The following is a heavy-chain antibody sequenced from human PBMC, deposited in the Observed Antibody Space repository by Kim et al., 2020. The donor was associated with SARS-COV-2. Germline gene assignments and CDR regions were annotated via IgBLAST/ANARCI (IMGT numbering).Heavy chain of an antibody. CDR1: GFTFSSYA. CDR3: ARQRGDDFDR. D-gene: IGHD3-16*01. V-gene: IGHV3-23*01. J-gene: IGHJ3*02. Sequence: GGSLRLSCAASGFTFSSYAMSWVRQAPGKGLEWVSSVTGTGSKTYYADSVRGRFTISRDNSKNALYVQMNSLRAEDTALYYCARQRGDDFDRWGQGTM. CDR2: VTGTGSKT.